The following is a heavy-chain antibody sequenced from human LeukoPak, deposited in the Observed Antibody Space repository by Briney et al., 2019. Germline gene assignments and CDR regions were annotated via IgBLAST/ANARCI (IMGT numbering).Heavy chain of an antibody. Sequence: GGSLRLSCAASRFTFSSYGMHWVRQAPGKGLEWVAYIQYDGSNAQYADSVKGRFSISRDSSKNILYLQMNSLRAEDTAVYYCARGTLRIWGQGTLVTVSS. J-gene: IGHJ4*02. V-gene: IGHV3-30*02. CDR1: RFTFSSYG. CDR2: IQYDGSNA. CDR3: ARGTLRI. D-gene: IGHD4-17*01.